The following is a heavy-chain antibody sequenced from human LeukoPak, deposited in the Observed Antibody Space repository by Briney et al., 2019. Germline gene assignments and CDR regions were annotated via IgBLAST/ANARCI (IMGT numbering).Heavy chain of an antibody. CDR2: SYYSGNT. CDR3: ARHPDGDYVFDP. V-gene: IGHV4-59*08. D-gene: IGHD4-17*01. J-gene: IGHJ5*02. CDR1: GGSLSRYY. Sequence: SETLSLTCTVSGGSLSRYYWSWIRQPPGKGLEWIAYSYYSGNTKYSPSLKSPVTVSVDTSKNQFSLKLSSVTAADTAVYYCARHPDGDYVFDPWGQGTLVTVTS.